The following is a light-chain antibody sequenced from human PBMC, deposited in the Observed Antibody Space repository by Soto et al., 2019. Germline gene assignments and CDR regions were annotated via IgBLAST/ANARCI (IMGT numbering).Light chain of an antibody. CDR3: QQDNCFPYT. J-gene: IGKJ2*01. CDR2: AES. Sequence: DIQMTQSPSSVSASVGDRVTITCRASQGINSWLAWYQQRPGKAAKLLIYAESSCQSGVPSRFSGSGSGTDFTLTISSLQPEYFATYYCQQDNCFPYTFGQWTKLEIK. V-gene: IGKV1-12*01. CDR1: QGINSW.